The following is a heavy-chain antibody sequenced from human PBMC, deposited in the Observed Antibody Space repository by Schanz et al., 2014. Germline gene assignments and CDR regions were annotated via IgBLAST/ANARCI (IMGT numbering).Heavy chain of an antibody. CDR1: GFTVSNSY. V-gene: IGHV3-23*01. J-gene: IGHJ6*03. Sequence: DVQLLESGGGLVQPGESLRLSCAASGFTVSNSYIHWVRQAPGKGPEWVSSLTGSGGGTYYADSVRGRFAISRDNSKNSLYLQMNSLRAEDTAVYYCARPSDSSWYMDVWGKGTTVTVSS. CDR3: ARPSDSSWYMDV. D-gene: IGHD2-21*02. CDR2: LTGSGGGT.